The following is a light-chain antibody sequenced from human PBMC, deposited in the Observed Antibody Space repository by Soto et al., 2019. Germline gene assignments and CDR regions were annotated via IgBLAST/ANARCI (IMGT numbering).Light chain of an antibody. CDR1: QSVSYN. J-gene: IGKJ4*01. Sequence: EIVMTQSPATLSVSPGETATLSCRASQSVSYNLAWYQQKPGQGPRLLIYGAFTRATGIPARFTGSGSGTEFTLTLSSLQSEDFAVYYCQQYKNWSPLTFGGGTKVEIK. V-gene: IGKV3-15*01. CDR3: QQYKNWSPLT. CDR2: GAF.